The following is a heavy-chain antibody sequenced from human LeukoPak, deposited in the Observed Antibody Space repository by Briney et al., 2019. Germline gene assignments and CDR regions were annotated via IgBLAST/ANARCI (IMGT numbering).Heavy chain of an antibody. CDR2: IYYSGST. D-gene: IGHD2-8*02. Sequence: SETLSLTCTVSGGSISSYYWSWIRQPPGKGLEWIGYIYYSGSTNYNPSLKSRVTISVDTSKNQFSLKLSSVTAADTAVYYCARAVGVLNGMDVWGKGTTVTVSS. V-gene: IGHV4-59*08. CDR3: ARAVGVLNGMDV. J-gene: IGHJ6*04. CDR1: GGSISSYY.